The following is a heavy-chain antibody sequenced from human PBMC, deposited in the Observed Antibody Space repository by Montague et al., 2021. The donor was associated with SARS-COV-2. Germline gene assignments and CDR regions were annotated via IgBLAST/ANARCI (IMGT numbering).Heavy chain of an antibody. V-gene: IGHV4-34*01. D-gene: IGHD3-22*01. CDR3: ARGRIEVSMIVVVLTGASYYMDV. J-gene: IGHJ6*03. CDR1: GGSFSGHY. Sequence: SETLSLTCAVYGGSFSGHYWSWIRQPPGKGLEWVGEINNSGSTNYNPSLKGRVTISVDTSKNQFYLKLHSVTATDTAVYYCARGRIEVSMIVVVLTGASYYMDVWGKGTTVTVSS. CDR2: INNSGST.